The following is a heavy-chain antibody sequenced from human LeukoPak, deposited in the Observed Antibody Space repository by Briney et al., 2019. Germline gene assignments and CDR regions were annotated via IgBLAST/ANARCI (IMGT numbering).Heavy chain of an antibody. CDR2: VNHSGST. J-gene: IGHJ3*02. V-gene: IGHV4-34*01. Sequence: PSETLSLTCAVYGGSFSGYYWSWIRQPPGKGLEWIGEVNHSGSTNYNPSLKSRVTISVDTSKNQFSLKLSSVTAADTALYYCARDASDYDSSGYVGAFDIWGQGTMVTVSS. CDR1: GGSFSGYY. D-gene: IGHD3-22*01. CDR3: ARDASDYDSSGYVGAFDI.